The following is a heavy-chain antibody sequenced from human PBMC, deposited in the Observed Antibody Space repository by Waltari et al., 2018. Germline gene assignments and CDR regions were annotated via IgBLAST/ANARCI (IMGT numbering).Heavy chain of an antibody. D-gene: IGHD3-10*01. CDR3: AREDYYGSGSYSRRYYYYYMDV. CDR1: GGSISSYY. Sequence: QVQLQESGPGLVTPSETLSLTCTVSGGSISSYYWSWIRQPPGKGLEWIGYIYYSGSTNYNPSLKSRVTISVDTSKNQFSLKLSSVTAADTAVYYCAREDYYGSGSYSRRYYYYYMDVWGKGTTVTVSS. J-gene: IGHJ6*03. CDR2: IYYSGST. V-gene: IGHV4-59*01.